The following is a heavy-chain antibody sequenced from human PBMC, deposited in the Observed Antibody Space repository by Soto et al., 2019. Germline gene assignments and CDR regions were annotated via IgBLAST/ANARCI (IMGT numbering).Heavy chain of an antibody. CDR1: YSFTSYW. J-gene: IGHJ5*02. Sequence: PGKSLKISCKGSYSFTSYWIGWVRQMPGKGLEWMGIIYPGDSDTRYSPSFQGQVTISADKSINTAYLQWSSLKASDTAMYYCARRLVYSGDASYFDPLG. CDR2: IYPGDSDT. V-gene: IGHV5-51*01. CDR3: ARRLVYSGDASYFDP. D-gene: IGHD5-12*01.